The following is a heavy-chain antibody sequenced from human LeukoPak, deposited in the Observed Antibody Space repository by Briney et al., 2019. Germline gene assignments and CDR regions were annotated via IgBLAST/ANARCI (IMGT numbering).Heavy chain of an antibody. J-gene: IGHJ4*02. Sequence: SVKVSCKASGGTFSSYAISWVRQAPGQGLEWMGGVIPIFGTANYGQQFQARVTITADESTSTAYMELSSPRSEDTAVYYCARERPSGSYYGEGGYWGQRTLVTVSS. V-gene: IGHV1-69*13. CDR1: GGTFSSYA. D-gene: IGHD1-26*01. CDR3: ARERPSGSYYGEGGY. CDR2: VIPIFGTA.